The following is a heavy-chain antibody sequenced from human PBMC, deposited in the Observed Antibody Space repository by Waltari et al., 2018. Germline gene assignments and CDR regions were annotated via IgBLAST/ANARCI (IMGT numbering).Heavy chain of an antibody. CDR1: GYPFTDYY. Sequence: QVQLVQSGAEVKKPGASVKVSCKASGYPFTDYYFHWVRQAPGHGPEGRGRINPNRGDTTYAQMFQGRVTMTRDTSISTAYMEVTGLRSDDTAVYYCARVLSTVQLGIFAYWGQGTVVTVSS. D-gene: IGHD7-27*01. CDR2: INPNRGDT. CDR3: ARVLSTVQLGIFAY. J-gene: IGHJ4*02. V-gene: IGHV1-2*06.